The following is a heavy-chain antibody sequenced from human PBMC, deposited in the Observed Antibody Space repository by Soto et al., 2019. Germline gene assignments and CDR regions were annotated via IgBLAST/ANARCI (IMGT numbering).Heavy chain of an antibody. CDR2: INPYNANT. Sequence: ASVKVSCKTSGYAFTNHGINWVRQAPGQGLEWMGWINPYNANTNYAQKLQCRVTMTTDTSTSTAYMDLRSLTSDGTAVYYCARDRVAGIWGDAFDIWGQGTMVTVSS. D-gene: IGHD3-16*01. CDR1: GYAFTNHG. CDR3: ARDRVAGIWGDAFDI. V-gene: IGHV1-18*04. J-gene: IGHJ3*02.